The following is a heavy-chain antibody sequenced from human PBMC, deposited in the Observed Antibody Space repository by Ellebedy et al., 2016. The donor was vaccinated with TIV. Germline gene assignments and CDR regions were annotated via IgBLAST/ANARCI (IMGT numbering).Heavy chain of an antibody. J-gene: IGHJ4*02. V-gene: IGHV4-34*01. CDR1: GGSFSGYY. CDR2: INHSGST. CDR3: ARADYDILTGYYSGAPPSY. Sequence: MPSETLSLTCAVYGGSFSGYYWSWIRQPPGKGLEWIGEINHSGSTNYNPSLKSRVTISVDTSKNQFSLKLSSVTAADTAVYYCARADYDILTGYYSGAPPSYWGQGTLVTVSS. D-gene: IGHD3-9*01.